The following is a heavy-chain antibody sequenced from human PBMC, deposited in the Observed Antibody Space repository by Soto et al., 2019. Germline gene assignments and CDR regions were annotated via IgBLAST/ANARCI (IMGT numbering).Heavy chain of an antibody. V-gene: IGHV1-46*03. CDR3: ARDREAPWGAHDAFDI. J-gene: IGHJ3*02. D-gene: IGHD3-16*01. CDR1: GYTFTSYY. Sequence: ASVKVSCKASGYTFTSYYMHWVRQAPGQGLEWMGIINPSGGSTSYAQKFQGRVTMTRDTSTSIVYMELSSLRSEDTAVYYCARDREAPWGAHDAFDIWGQGTMVTVSS. CDR2: INPSGGST.